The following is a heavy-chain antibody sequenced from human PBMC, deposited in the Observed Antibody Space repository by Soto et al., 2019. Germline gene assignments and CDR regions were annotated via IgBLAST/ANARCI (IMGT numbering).Heavy chain of an antibody. J-gene: IGHJ4*02. CDR2: INHSGST. CDR1: GGSFSGYY. CDR3: ARPRHYYYDSSGQGPFDY. V-gene: IGHV4-34*01. D-gene: IGHD3-22*01. Sequence: SETLSLTCAVYGGSFSGYYWGWIRHPPGKGLKGIGEINHSGSTNYNPSLKSRVTISVDTSKNHFSLKLSSVTAADTAVYYCARPRHYYYDSSGQGPFDYWGQGTLVTVSS.